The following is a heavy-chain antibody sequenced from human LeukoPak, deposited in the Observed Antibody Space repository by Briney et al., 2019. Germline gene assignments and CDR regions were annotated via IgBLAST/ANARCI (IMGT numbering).Heavy chain of an antibody. V-gene: IGHV1-46*01. CDR3: ARGGSIVVVPDWFDP. CDR2: INPSGGST. Sequence: ASVKVSCKASGYTFTSYYMHWVRQAPGQGLEWMGIINPSGGSTSYAQKFQGRVTMTRDMSTSTVYMELSSLRSEDTAVYYCARGGSIVVVPDWFDPWGQGTLVTVSS. D-gene: IGHD2-2*01. J-gene: IGHJ5*02. CDR1: GYTFTSYY.